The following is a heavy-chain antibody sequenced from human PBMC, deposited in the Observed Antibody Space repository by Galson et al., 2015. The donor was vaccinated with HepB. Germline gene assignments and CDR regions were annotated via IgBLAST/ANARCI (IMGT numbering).Heavy chain of an antibody. J-gene: IGHJ6*03. CDR3: ARDPGYCSSTSCYGYYYYYMDV. D-gene: IGHD2-2*01. CDR1: GFTFSSYG. CDR2: IWYDGSNK. Sequence: SLRLSCAASGFTFSSYGMHWVRQAPGKGLEWVAVIWYDGSNKYYADSVKGRFTISRDNSKNTLYLQMNSLRAEDTAAYYCARDPGYCSSTSCYGYYYYYMDVWGKGTTVTVSS. V-gene: IGHV3-33*01.